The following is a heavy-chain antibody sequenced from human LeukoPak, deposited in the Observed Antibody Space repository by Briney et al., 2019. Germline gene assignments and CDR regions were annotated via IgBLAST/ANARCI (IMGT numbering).Heavy chain of an antibody. D-gene: IGHD2-2*01. CDR3: ASDRVVPAAIDPLYNWFDP. CDR2: IIPIFGIA. CDR1: GGTFSSYA. V-gene: IGHV1-69*04. Sequence: ASVKVSCKASGGTFSSYAISWVRQAPGQGLEWMGRIIPIFGIANYAQKFQGRVTITADKSTSTAYMELSSLRSEDTAVYYCASDRVVPAAIDPLYNWFDPWGQGTLVTVSS. J-gene: IGHJ5*02.